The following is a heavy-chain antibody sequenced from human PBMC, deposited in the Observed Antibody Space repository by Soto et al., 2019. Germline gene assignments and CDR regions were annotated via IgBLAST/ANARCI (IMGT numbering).Heavy chain of an antibody. J-gene: IGHJ4*02. CDR2: IHSSGST. CDR3: ARAVGAAFYYLYF. D-gene: IGHD1-26*01. V-gene: IGHV4-59*01. CDR1: WDSISAYY. Sequence: SEALSLTCTVSWDSISAYYWSWIRQPPGKGLEWIGYIHSSGSTDYNSSLKSRVSISGDTSKSQFSLKLSSVTAADTAVYYCARAVGAAFYYLYFWGQGTLVTVSS.